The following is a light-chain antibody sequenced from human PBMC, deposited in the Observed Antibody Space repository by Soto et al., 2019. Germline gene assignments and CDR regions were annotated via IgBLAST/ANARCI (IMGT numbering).Light chain of an antibody. V-gene: IGKV1-27*01. CDR1: QDISNY. CDR3: QQYNGAAPEI. Sequence: DIQMTQSPSSLSASVGDRVTITCRASQDISNYVAWHQQKPGKVPKLLIYAASTLQPGVPSRFSGSGSGTDFTLTISSLQPEDVATYYCQQYNGAAPEIFGPGTKVAIK. J-gene: IGKJ3*01. CDR2: AAS.